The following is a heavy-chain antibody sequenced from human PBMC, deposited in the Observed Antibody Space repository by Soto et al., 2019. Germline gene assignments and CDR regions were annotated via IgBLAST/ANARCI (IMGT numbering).Heavy chain of an antibody. D-gene: IGHD6-25*01. Sequence: QVQLVESGGGVVQPGRSLRLSCAASGFTFSSYGMHWVRNAPVKGLEGVAVISYDGSNKYKADTVKGRFTISRDNSKNTLYLQMNSLRAEDTAVYYCAKDLLAAGRAYGMYVWGQGTTVTVSS. CDR3: AKDLLAAGRAYGMYV. V-gene: IGHV3-30*18. CDR1: GFTFSSYG. CDR2: ISYDGSNK. J-gene: IGHJ6*02.